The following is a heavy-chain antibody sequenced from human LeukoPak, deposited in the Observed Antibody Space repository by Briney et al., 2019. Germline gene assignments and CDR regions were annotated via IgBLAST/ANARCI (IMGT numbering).Heavy chain of an antibody. CDR3: ARVHSSGRDDAFDI. V-gene: IGHV5-51*01. CDR1: GYSFTSYW. J-gene: IGHJ3*02. D-gene: IGHD3-22*01. CDR2: IYPGDPDT. Sequence: GESLKISCKGSGYSFTSYWIGWVRQVPGKGLEWMGTIYPGDPDTRYRPSFQGQVTISADKSISTAYLQWSGLKASDTAMYYSARVHSSGRDDAFDIWGQGTMVTVSS.